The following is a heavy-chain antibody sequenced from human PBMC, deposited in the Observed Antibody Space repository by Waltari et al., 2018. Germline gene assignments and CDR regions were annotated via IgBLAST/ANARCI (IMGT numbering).Heavy chain of an antibody. CDR3: AREGIDDILTGLDYFDY. V-gene: IGHV4-38-2*02. J-gene: IGHJ4*02. Sequence: QVQLQESGPGLVKPSETLSLTCAVSGYSISSGYYWGWIRQPPGKGLEWIGSIYHSGRTYYNPSLKSRVTISVDTSKNQFSLKLSSVTAADTAVYYCAREGIDDILTGLDYFDYWGQGTLVTVSS. CDR2: IYHSGRT. D-gene: IGHD3-9*01. CDR1: GYSISSGYY.